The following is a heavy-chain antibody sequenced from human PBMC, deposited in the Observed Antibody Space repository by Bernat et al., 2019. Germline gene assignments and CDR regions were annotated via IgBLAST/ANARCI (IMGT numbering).Heavy chain of an antibody. CDR2: IIPIFGTA. Sequence: QVQLVQSGAEVKKPGSSVKVSCKASGGTFSSYAISWVRQAPGQGFEWMGGIIPIFGTANYAQKFQGRVTITADESTSTAYMELSSLRSEDTAVYYCARDNRPFARSGGSCYVWWGQGTLVTVSS. J-gene: IGHJ4*02. D-gene: IGHD2-15*01. CDR3: ARDNRPFARSGGSCYVW. CDR1: GGTFSSYA. V-gene: IGHV1-69*01.